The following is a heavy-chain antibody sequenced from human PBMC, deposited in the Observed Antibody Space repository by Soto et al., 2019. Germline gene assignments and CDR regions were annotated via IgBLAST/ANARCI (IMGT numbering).Heavy chain of an antibody. V-gene: IGHV4-39*01. J-gene: IGHJ6*02. CDR1: GGSISSSSYY. CDR3: AGGDYYHSSGYYFYYYTMDV. Sequence: SEXLSLTCTVSGGSISSSSYYWGWIRQPPGKGLEWIGNVYYGGSTYYNPSLKSRVTISVETSKSQFSLKLSSVTAADTAVYYCAGGDYYHSSGYYFYYYTMDVWGQGTTVTVSS. CDR2: VYYGGST. D-gene: IGHD3-22*01.